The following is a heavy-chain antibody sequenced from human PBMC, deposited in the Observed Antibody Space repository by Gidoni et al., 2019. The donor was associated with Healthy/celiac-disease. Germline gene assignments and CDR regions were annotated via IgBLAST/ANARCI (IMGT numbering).Heavy chain of an antibody. D-gene: IGHD6-13*01. CDR1: GFPFDDYG. Sequence: EVQLVESGGGVVRPVGSLRLSCAASGFPFDDYGMSWVRQAPGKGLEGVSGINWNGGSTGYADSVKGRFTISRDNAKNSLYLQMNSLRAEDTALYHCARAGSSRPYYYYYGMDVWGQGTTVTVSS. V-gene: IGHV3-20*01. J-gene: IGHJ6*02. CDR3: ARAGSSRPYYYYYGMDV. CDR2: INWNGGST.